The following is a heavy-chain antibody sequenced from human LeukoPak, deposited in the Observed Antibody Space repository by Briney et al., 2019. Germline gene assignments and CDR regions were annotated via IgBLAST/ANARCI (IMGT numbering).Heavy chain of an antibody. CDR3: ARGYYDIVVVPAAIPTYYYYYMDV. J-gene: IGHJ6*03. V-gene: IGHV1-2*02. CDR1: GYTFTGYY. CDR2: INPNCGGT. D-gene: IGHD2-2*01. Sequence: ASVKVSCKASGYTFTGYYMHWVRQAPGQGLEWMGWINPNCGGTNYAQKFQGRVTMTRDTSISTAYMELSRLRSDDTAVYYCARGYYDIVVVPAAIPTYYYYYMDVWGKGTTVTVSS.